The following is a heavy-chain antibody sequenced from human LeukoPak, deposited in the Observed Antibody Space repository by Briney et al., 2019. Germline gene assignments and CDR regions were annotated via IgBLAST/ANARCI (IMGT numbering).Heavy chain of an antibody. CDR3: AKEAFVVVVAASESDWFDP. J-gene: IGHJ5*02. CDR2: ISGSGGST. CDR1: GFTFSSYA. D-gene: IGHD2-15*01. V-gene: IGHV3-23*01. Sequence: GGSLRLSCAASGFTFSSYAMSWVCQAPGKGLEWVSAISGSGGSTYYADSVKGRFTISRDNSKNTLYLQMNSLRAEDTAVYYCAKEAFVVVVAASESDWFDPWGQGTLVTVSS.